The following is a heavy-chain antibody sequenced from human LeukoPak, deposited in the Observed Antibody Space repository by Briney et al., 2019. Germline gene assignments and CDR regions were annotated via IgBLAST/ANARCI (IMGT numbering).Heavy chain of an antibody. CDR3: ARGLYYYDSSGYPYFDY. D-gene: IGHD3-22*01. Sequence: SETLSLTCAVYGGSFSSYYWGWIRQPPGKGLQWIGRIYYRGNTHYNPSFKSGVTISVDTSKNQFSLNLSSVTAADTAVYYCARGLYYYDSSGYPYFDYWGQGTLVTVSS. CDR1: GGSFSSYY. V-gene: IGHV4-34*01. CDR2: IYYRGNT. J-gene: IGHJ4*02.